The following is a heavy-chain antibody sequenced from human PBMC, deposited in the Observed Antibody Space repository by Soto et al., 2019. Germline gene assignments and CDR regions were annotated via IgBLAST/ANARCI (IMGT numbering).Heavy chain of an antibody. Sequence: GGSLRLSCAGSGFTFGDSYMSWIRQAPGKGLEWPSYISPGSRYPAYADSVKGRFTISRDNAKRSLYLQMTSLTAEDTAIYYCVRGGGGGLFDPWGQGTMVTVSS. D-gene: IGHD2-15*01. V-gene: IGHV3-11*06. CDR2: ISPGSRYP. J-gene: IGHJ5*02. CDR1: GFTFGDSY. CDR3: VRGGGGGLFDP.